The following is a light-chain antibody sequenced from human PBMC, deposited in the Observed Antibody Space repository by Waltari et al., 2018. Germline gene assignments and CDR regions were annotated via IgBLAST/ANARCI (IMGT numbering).Light chain of an antibody. V-gene: IGKV1-5*03. Sequence: DIQMAQSPSTLAASVGDRVNITCRASQSISYWLAWYQQKPGQAPKLLIYRASNLIDGVPSRFSCRGAWTEFTRPIDSLQPDDFATYFCQQYSGSPPWTFGQGTKVEIK. CDR1: QSISYW. CDR3: QQYSGSPPWT. J-gene: IGKJ1*01. CDR2: RAS.